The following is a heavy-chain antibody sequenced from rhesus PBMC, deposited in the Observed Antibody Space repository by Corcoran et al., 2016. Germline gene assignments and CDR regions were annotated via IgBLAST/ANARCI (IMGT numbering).Heavy chain of an antibody. Sequence: QLQLQESGPGLVKPSETLSLTCAVSGGSISGYYWSWIRQSPGKGLEWIGTIDGNFAGTNYNPSLKRRVTFSKDPSKKQFSLKLSSLTAADTAVYYCAMDFGLVTLDYWGQGVLVTVSS. V-gene: IGHV4-81*01. CDR2: IDGNFAGT. CDR1: GGSISGYY. J-gene: IGHJ4*01. CDR3: AMDFGLVTLDY. D-gene: IGHD3-3*01.